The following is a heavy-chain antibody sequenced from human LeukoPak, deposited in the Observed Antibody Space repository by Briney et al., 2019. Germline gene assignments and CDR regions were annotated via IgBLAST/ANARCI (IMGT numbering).Heavy chain of an antibody. V-gene: IGHV4-61*05. CDR1: GGSISSSSYY. CDR2: IYYSGST. D-gene: IGHD3-10*01. CDR3: ARAHYYGSGSYDY. J-gene: IGHJ4*02. Sequence: SETLSLTCTVSGGSISSSSYYWGWIRQPPGKGLEWIGYIYYSGSTNYNPSLKSRVTISVDTSKNQFSLKLSSVTAADTAVYYCARAHYYGSGSYDYWGQGTLVTVSS.